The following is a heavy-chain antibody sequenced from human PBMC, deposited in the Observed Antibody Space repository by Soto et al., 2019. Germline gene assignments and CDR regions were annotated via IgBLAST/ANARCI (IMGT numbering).Heavy chain of an antibody. V-gene: IGHV4-4*02. Sequence: QVQLQESGPGLVKPSGTLSLTCAVSGGSISSSNWWSWVRQPPGKGLEWIGEIYHSGSTNYNPCLKSRVNISVDKSKNQFSLKLSSVTAADTAVYYCASISGSYLNYYGLDVWGHGTTVTVSS. CDR1: GGSISSSNW. CDR3: ASISGSYLNYYGLDV. CDR2: IYHSGST. J-gene: IGHJ6*02. D-gene: IGHD1-26*01.